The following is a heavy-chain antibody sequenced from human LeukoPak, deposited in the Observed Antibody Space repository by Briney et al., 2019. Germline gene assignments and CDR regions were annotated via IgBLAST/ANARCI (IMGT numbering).Heavy chain of an antibody. CDR2: ISSSSSTI. J-gene: IGHJ6*02. D-gene: IGHD2-15*01. Sequence: GGSLRLSCAASGFTFSSYSMNWVHQAPGKGLEWVSYISSSSSTIYYADSVKGRFTISRDNAKNSLYLQMNSLRAEDTAVYYCARESANYIVVVVAANYYGMDVWGQGTTVTVSS. V-gene: IGHV3-48*01. CDR3: ARESANYIVVVVAANYYGMDV. CDR1: GFTFSSYS.